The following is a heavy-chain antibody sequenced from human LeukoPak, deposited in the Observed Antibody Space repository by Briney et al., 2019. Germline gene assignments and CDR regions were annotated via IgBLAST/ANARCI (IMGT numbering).Heavy chain of an antibody. Sequence: ASVKVSCKASGYTFTSYGISWVRQAPGQGLEWMGWFSAYNGNTNYAQKLQGRVTMTTDTSTSTAYMELRSLRSDDTAVYYCARDPCSTSCYGHDYWGQGTLVTVSS. V-gene: IGHV1-18*01. CDR3: ARDPCSTSCYGHDY. CDR2: FSAYNGNT. J-gene: IGHJ4*02. D-gene: IGHD2-2*01. CDR1: GYTFTSYG.